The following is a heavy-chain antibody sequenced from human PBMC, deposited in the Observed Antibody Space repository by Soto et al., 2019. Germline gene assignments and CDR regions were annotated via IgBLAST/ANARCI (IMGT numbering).Heavy chain of an antibody. CDR3: ARDPRGYYDSSGYYFAAFDI. V-gene: IGHV3-21*01. D-gene: IGHD3-22*01. CDR2: ISSSSSYI. Sequence: GGSLRLSYAASGFTFSSYSMNWVRQAPGKGLEWVSSISSSSSYIYYADSVKGRFTISRDNAKNSLYLQMNSLRAEDTAVYYCARDPRGYYDSSGYYFAAFDIWGQGTMVTVSS. CDR1: GFTFSSYS. J-gene: IGHJ3*02.